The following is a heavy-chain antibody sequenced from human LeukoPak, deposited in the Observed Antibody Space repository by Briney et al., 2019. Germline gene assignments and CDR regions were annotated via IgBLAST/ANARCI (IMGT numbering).Heavy chain of an antibody. CDR3: ARRDGYNIYRRCFDY. J-gene: IGHJ4*02. D-gene: IGHD5-24*01. CDR2: IYYSGST. Sequence: PSETLSLTCTVSGGSISSYYWSWIRQPPGKGLEWIGYIYYSGSTNYNPSLKSRVTISVDTSKNQFSLKLSSVTAADTAVYYCARRDGYNIYRRCFDYWGQGTLVTVSS. V-gene: IGHV4-59*12. CDR1: GGSISSYY.